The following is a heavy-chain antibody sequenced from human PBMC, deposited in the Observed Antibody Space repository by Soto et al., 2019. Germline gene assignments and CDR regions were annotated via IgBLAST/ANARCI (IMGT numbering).Heavy chain of an antibody. J-gene: IGHJ6*02. CDR3: ARRGFESPDV. CDR1: GFTFSSYS. CDR2: ISGSSSNT. Sequence: PGGSLRLSCAASGFTFSSYSMHWVRQAPGKGLEWVSYISGSSSNTYYAESVKGRFTISRDNAENSLYLEMNSLRAEDTAVYYCARRGFESPDVWGQGTTVTVSS. V-gene: IGHV3-48*01.